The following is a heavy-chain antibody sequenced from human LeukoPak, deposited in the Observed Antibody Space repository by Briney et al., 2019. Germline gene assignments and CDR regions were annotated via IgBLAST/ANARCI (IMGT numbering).Heavy chain of an antibody. CDR1: GFTFSYQA. Sequence: GGSLRLSCAASGFTFSYQAMHWVRQAPGQGLEWVAVISYEGSNKYYADSVKGRFTISRDNSKNTLYLQMNSLRAEDTAVYYCARPGASYAFDIWGQGTMVTVSS. J-gene: IGHJ3*02. CDR3: ARPGASYAFDI. CDR2: ISYEGSNK. D-gene: IGHD2-8*02. V-gene: IGHV3-30*04.